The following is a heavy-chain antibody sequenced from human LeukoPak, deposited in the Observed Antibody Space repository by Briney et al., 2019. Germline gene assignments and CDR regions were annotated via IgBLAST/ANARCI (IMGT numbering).Heavy chain of an antibody. J-gene: IGHJ4*02. V-gene: IGHV4-34*01. Sequence: SETLSLTCAVYGGSFSGYYWSWIRQPPGKGLEWIGEINHSGSTYYNPSLKSRVTVSVDTSKNQFSLKLSSVTAADTAVYYCARDHYYDSSGSFDYWGQGTLVTVSS. CDR2: INHSGST. D-gene: IGHD3-22*01. CDR1: GGSFSGYY. CDR3: ARDHYYDSSGSFDY.